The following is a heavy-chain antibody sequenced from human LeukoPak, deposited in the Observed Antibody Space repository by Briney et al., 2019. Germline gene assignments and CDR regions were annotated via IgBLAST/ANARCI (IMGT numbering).Heavy chain of an antibody. J-gene: IGHJ4*02. D-gene: IGHD6-6*01. CDR1: GGSISSYY. V-gene: IGHV4-59*01. Sequence: SETLSLTCTVSGGSISSYYWSWIRQPPGKGLEWIGYIYYSGSTNYNPSPKSRVTISVDTSKNQFSLKLSSVTAADTAVYYCARIPPGSSSGWGQGTLVTVSS. CDR2: IYYSGST. CDR3: ARIPPGSSSG.